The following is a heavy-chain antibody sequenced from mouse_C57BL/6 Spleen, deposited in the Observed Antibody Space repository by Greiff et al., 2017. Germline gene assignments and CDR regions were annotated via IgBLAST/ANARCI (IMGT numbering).Heavy chain of an antibody. V-gene: IGHV1-81*01. CDR3: ARDYDYDEGFAY. CDR2: IYPRSGNT. D-gene: IGHD2-4*01. CDR1: GYTFTSSG. Sequence: QVQLQQSGAELARPGASVQLSCKASGYTFTSSGISWVKQRTGQGLEWIGEIYPRSGNTYYNEKFKGKATLTADKSSSTAYMELRSLTSEDSAVYFCARDYDYDEGFAYWGQGTLVTVAA. J-gene: IGHJ3*01.